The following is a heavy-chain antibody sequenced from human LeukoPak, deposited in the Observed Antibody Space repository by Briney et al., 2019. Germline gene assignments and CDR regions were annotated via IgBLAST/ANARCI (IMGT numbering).Heavy chain of an antibody. CDR3: ARVGVGSSWLGYYGFDY. V-gene: IGHV3-53*01. CDR1: GFTVSSNY. D-gene: IGHD6-13*01. CDR2: IYSGGST. Sequence: QSGGSLRLSCAASGFTVSSNYMSWVRQAPGKGLEWVSVIYSGGSTYYADSVKGRITISRDNSKNTLYLQMNSLRAEDTAVYYCARVGVGSSWLGYYGFDYWGQGTLVTVSS. J-gene: IGHJ4*02.